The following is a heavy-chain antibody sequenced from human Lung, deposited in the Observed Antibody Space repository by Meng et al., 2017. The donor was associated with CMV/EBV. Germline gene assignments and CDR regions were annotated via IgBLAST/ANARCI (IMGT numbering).Heavy chain of an antibody. D-gene: IGHD6-6*01. CDR2: ISYDGSNR. Sequence: AGSGLNCVNCGMHWFRQAPGKGLGWVAIISYDGSNRYYGDSVKGRFTISRDNSKNTLYLQMDSLRANDTAVYYCANILYSSSSDYWGQGTLVTVSS. CDR1: GLNCVNCG. V-gene: IGHV3-30*18. J-gene: IGHJ4*02. CDR3: ANILYSSSSDY.